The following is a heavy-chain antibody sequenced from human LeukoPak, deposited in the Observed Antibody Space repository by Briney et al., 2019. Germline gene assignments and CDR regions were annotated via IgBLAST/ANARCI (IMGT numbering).Heavy chain of an antibody. J-gene: IGHJ4*02. Sequence: SETLSLTCAVYGGSFSGYYWSWIRQPPGKGLEWIGEINHSGSTNYNPSLKSRVTISVDTSKNQFSLKLSSVTAADTAVYYCARDKWKPQGDYWGQGTLVTVSS. V-gene: IGHV4-34*01. D-gene: IGHD1-20*01. CDR3: ARDKWKPQGDY. CDR1: GGSFSGYY. CDR2: INHSGST.